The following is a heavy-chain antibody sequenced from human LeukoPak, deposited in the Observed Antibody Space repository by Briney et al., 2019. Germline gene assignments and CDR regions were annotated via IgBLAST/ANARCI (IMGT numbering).Heavy chain of an antibody. D-gene: IGHD1-7*01. V-gene: IGHV3-66*01. J-gene: IGHJ4*02. CDR2: IYSGGST. CDR3: ARVRFVTGTIDY. CDR1: GFTVSSNY. Sequence: PGGSLRLSCAASGFTVSSNYMSWVRQAPGKGLEWVSVIYSGGSTYYADSVKGRFTISRDNSKNTLYPQMNSLRAEDTAVYYCARVRFVTGTIDYWGQGTLVTVSS.